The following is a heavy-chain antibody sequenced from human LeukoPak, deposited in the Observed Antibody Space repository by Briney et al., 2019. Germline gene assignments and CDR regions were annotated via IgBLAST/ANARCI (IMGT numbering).Heavy chain of an antibody. V-gene: IGHV1-46*01. CDR1: GYTFTGYY. CDR2: INPSGGST. Sequence: ASVKVSCKASGYTFTGYYMHWVRQAPGEGLEWMGIINPSGGSTSYAQKFQGRVTMTRDMSTSTVYMELSSLRSEDTAVYYCARTQGDDAFDIWGQGTMVTVSS. CDR3: ARTQGDDAFDI. J-gene: IGHJ3*02. D-gene: IGHD3-16*01.